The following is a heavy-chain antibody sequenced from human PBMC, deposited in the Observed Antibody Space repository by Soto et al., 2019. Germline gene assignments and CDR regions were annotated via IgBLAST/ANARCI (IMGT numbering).Heavy chain of an antibody. V-gene: IGHV4-34*01. D-gene: IGHD2-2*01. J-gene: IGHJ6*02. CDR2: INHSGST. Sequence: QVQLQQWGAGLLKPSETLSLTCAVYGGSFSGYYWSWIRQPPGKGLEWIGEINHSGSTNYNPSLKSRVTISVDTSKNQFSLKLSSVTAADTAVYYCAKDQNIVVVPAAPPYYYGMDVWGQGTTVTVSS. CDR1: GGSFSGYY. CDR3: AKDQNIVVVPAAPPYYYGMDV.